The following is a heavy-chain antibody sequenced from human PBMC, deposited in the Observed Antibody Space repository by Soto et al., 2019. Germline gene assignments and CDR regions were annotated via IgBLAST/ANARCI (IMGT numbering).Heavy chain of an antibody. CDR1: GFTFSSYG. CDR3: AKDYLNIVVVPAAIRHTRNYYYYYMDV. J-gene: IGHJ6*03. D-gene: IGHD2-2*01. CDR2: ISYDGSNK. V-gene: IGHV3-30*18. Sequence: PGGSLSLSCAASGFTFSSYGMHWVRQAPGKGLEWVAVISYDGSNKYYADSVKGRFTISRDNSKNTLYLQMNSLRAEDTAVYYCAKDYLNIVVVPAAIRHTRNYYYYYMDVWGKGTTVTVSS.